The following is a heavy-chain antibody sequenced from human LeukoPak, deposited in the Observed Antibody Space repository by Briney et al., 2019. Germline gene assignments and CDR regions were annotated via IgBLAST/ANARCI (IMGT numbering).Heavy chain of an antibody. J-gene: IGHJ3*02. CDR2: MNPNSGNT. Sequence: ASVKVSCKASGYTFTSYDINWVRQATGQGLEWMGWMNPNSGNTGYAQKFQGRVTITRNTSISTAYMELGSLRSEDTAVYYCARGGYYDFWSGPRNGAFDIWGQGTMVTVSS. CDR3: ARGGYYDFWSGPRNGAFDI. V-gene: IGHV1-8*03. CDR1: GYTFTSYD. D-gene: IGHD3-3*01.